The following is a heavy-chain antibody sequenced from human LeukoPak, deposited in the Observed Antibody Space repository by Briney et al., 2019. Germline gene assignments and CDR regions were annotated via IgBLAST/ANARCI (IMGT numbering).Heavy chain of an antibody. Sequence: SVKVSCKASGGTFSIYAISWVRQAPGQGLEWMGRIIPIFGTANYAQKFQGRVTITTDESTSTAYMELSSLRSEDTAVYYCARDQGYSSGWSLGYWGQGTLVTVSS. D-gene: IGHD6-19*01. CDR1: GGTFSIYA. CDR2: IIPIFGTA. V-gene: IGHV1-69*05. J-gene: IGHJ4*02. CDR3: ARDQGYSSGWSLGY.